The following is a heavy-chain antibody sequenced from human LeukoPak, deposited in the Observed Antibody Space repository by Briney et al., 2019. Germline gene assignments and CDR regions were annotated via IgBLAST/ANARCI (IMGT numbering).Heavy chain of an antibody. CDR1: GFTFSSYA. Sequence: GGSLRLSCAASGFTFSSYAMSWVRQAPGKGLGWVSAISGSGGSTYYADSVKGRFTISRDTAKNSLYLQMNSLRAEDTAVYYCAELGITIIGGVWGKGTTVTISS. J-gene: IGHJ6*04. V-gene: IGHV3-23*01. D-gene: IGHD3-10*02. CDR2: ISGSGGST. CDR3: AELGITIIGGV.